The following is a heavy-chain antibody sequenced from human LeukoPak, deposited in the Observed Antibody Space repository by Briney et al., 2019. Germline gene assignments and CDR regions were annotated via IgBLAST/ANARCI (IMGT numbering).Heavy chain of an antibody. V-gene: IGHV4-4*07. CDR2: IYTSGST. CDR1: GGSISSYY. CDR3: ARDHAVRGGTWIDY. Sequence: SETLSLTCTVSGGSISSYYWSWIRQPAGKGLEWIGRIYTSGSTNYNPSLKSRVTMSVDTSKNQFSLKLSSVTAADTAVYYCARDHAVRGGTWIDYWGQGPWSPSPQ. D-gene: IGHD3-10*01. J-gene: IGHJ4*02.